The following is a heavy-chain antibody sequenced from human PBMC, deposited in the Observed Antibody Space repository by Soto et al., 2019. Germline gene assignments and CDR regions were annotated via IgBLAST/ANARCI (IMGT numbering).Heavy chain of an antibody. CDR1: GFTVSSNY. CDR2: IYSGGST. V-gene: IGHV3-53*01. CDR3: ARVLPPDHALDY. Sequence: EVQLVESGGGLIQPGGSLRLSCAASGFTVSSNYMSWVRQAPGKGLEWVSVIYSGGSTYYADSVKGRFTISRDNSKNTLYLQMYSLIAEDTAVYYCARVLPPDHALDYWGQGTLVTVSS. J-gene: IGHJ4*02.